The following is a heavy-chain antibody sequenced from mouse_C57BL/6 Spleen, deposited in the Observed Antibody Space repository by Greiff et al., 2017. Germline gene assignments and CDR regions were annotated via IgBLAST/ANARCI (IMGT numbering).Heavy chain of an antibody. CDR2: IYPGDGDT. J-gene: IGHJ2*01. CDR3: ARSHYDSYYFDY. V-gene: IGHV1-80*01. D-gene: IGHD2-4*01. Sequence: QVQLQQSGAELVKPGASVKISCKASGYAFSSYWMNWVKQRPGKGLAWIGQIYPGDGDTNYNGKFKGKATLTADKSSSTAYMQLSSLTSEDSAVYFCARSHYDSYYFDYWGQGTTLTVSS. CDR1: GYAFSSYW.